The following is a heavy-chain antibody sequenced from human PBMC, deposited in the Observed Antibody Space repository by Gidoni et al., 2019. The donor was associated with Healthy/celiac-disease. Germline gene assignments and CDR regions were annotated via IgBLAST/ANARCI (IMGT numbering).Heavy chain of an antibody. J-gene: IGHJ5*02. D-gene: IGHD3-22*01. CDR1: GGSFSGYY. CDR2: INHSGST. Sequence: QVQLQQWGAGLLKPSETLSLTCAVYGGSFSGYYWSWIRQPPGKGLEWIGEINHSGSTNYNPSLKSRVTISVDTSKNQFSLKLSSVTAADTAVYYCARNPSRLLLLGGWFDPWGQGTLVTVSS. CDR3: ARNPSRLLLLGGWFDP. V-gene: IGHV4-34*01.